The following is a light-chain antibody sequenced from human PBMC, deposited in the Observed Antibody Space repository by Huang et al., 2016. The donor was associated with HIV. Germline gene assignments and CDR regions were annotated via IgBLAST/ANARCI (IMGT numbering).Light chain of an antibody. CDR1: EDISFL. V-gene: IGKV1-39*01. Sequence: DIRLTQSPSYLSASVGDSVTMPCRASEDISFLLNWYQQKPGKAPKLLSYAASNLRRGVPSRFRGSRSGTDFTLTITSLEPEDFATYYCQQSHSNLYTFGQGTTLDI. CDR2: AAS. CDR3: QQSHSNLYT. J-gene: IGKJ2*01.